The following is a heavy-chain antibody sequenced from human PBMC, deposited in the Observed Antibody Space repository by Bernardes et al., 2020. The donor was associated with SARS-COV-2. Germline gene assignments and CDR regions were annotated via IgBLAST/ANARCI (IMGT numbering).Heavy chain of an antibody. CDR2: IYYSGST. V-gene: IGHV4-59*01. D-gene: IGHD2-21*01. Sequence: ETLSLTCTVSGASISTYAWSWIRQSPGKGLEWIGYIYYSGSTNYNPSLKSRVSMSVDTSRNQFSLRLTSVTAADTAVYYCAGTRPTYFDLWGRGTLVTVSS. J-gene: IGHJ2*01. CDR1: GASISTYA. CDR3: AGTRPTYFDL.